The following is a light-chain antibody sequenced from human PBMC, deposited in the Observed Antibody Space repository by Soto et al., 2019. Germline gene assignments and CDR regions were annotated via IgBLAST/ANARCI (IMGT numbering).Light chain of an antibody. CDR3: GTWDTSLSAGI. V-gene: IGLV1-51*01. J-gene: IGLJ2*01. CDR2: DNN. CDR1: SSNIGNSY. Sequence: QSVLTQPPSVSAAPGQKVTIPCSGSSSNIGNSYVSWYQQLPGTAPKLLIYDNNKRPSGIPDRFSGSKSGTSATLGITGLQTGDEADYYCGTWDTSLSAGIFAGGTQLNVL.